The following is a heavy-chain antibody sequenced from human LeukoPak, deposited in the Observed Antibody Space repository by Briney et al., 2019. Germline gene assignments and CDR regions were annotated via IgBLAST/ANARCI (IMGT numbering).Heavy chain of an antibody. J-gene: IGHJ4*02. CDR1: GFTFSSYS. CDR3: ARGVRQQLPFLAFDY. V-gene: IGHV3-48*01. D-gene: IGHD6-13*01. CDR2: ISSSSSTI. Sequence: PGGSLRLSCAASGFTFSSYSMNWVRQAPGKGLEWVSYISSSSSTIYYADSVKGRLTISRDNAKNSLYLQMNSLRAEDTAVYYCARGVRQQLPFLAFDYWGQGTLVTVSS.